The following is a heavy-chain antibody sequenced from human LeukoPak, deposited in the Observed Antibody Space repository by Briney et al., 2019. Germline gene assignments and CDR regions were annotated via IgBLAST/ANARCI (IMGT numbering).Heavy chain of an antibody. CDR3: AKGISSGWYPTFDY. V-gene: IGHV3-48*01. J-gene: IGHJ4*02. D-gene: IGHD6-19*01. Sequence: GGSLRLSCAASGFTFSSYSMNWVRQAPGKGLEWVSYISGSSSTIYYADSVKGRFTISRDNSKNTLYLQMNSLRAEDTAVYYCAKGISSGWYPTFDYWGQGTLVTVSS. CDR1: GFTFSSYS. CDR2: ISGSSSTI.